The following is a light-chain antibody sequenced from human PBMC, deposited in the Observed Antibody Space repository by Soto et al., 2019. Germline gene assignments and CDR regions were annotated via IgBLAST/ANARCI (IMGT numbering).Light chain of an antibody. Sequence: EIVLTQSPGTLSLSPGERATLSCRASQSVSNSYLAWYQQKPGQAPRLLIYGASSRATGIPDRFSGSWSGTDFTLTISRLEPEDFAVYYCQQFGSSPYTFGQGTKLEIK. CDR2: GAS. V-gene: IGKV3-20*01. CDR3: QQFGSSPYT. CDR1: QSVSNSY. J-gene: IGKJ2*01.